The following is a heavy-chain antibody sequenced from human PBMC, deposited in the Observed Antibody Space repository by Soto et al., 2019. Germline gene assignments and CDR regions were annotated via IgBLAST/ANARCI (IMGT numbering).Heavy chain of an antibody. D-gene: IGHD4-17*01. J-gene: IGHJ4*02. CDR3: ASDSYGDKGRNYFDY. V-gene: IGHV3-33*01. CDR2: IWYDGSTK. CDR1: GFTFSSYG. Sequence: GGSLRLSCAASGFTFSSYGMHWVRQAPGKGLEWVAVIWYDGSTKYYADSVKGRFTISRDNSKNTLYLQMNSLRAEDTAVDYCASDSYGDKGRNYFDYWGQGTMVTVSS.